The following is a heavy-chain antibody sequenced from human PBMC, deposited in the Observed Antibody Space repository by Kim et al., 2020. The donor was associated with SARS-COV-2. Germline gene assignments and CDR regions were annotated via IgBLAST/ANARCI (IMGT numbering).Heavy chain of an antibody. V-gene: IGHV1-2*06. Sequence: ASVKVSCKTSGFIFTGYYIHWVRQAPGQGLEWMGRINCYSGVSNFARQFRDRVTLTRDTSVTTVFMELGGLQSDDAAIYYCAREYYYFGAGTTTAPTYRFDLWGQGTSVAVSS. D-gene: IGHD3-16*01. J-gene: IGHJ5*02. CDR1: GFIFTGYY. CDR2: INCYSGVS. CDR3: AREYYYFGAGTTTAPTYRFDL.